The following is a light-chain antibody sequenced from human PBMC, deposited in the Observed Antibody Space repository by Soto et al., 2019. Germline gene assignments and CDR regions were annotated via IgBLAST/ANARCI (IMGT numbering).Light chain of an antibody. CDR2: KAS. CDR3: QQYNSYPMYT. CDR1: QSISSW. V-gene: IGKV1-5*03. J-gene: IGKJ2*01. Sequence: DIQMTQSPSTLSASVGDRVTVTCRASQSISSWLAWYQQKPGKAPKLLIYKASSLESGLPSRFSGSGSGTEFTLTISSLQPDDFATYYCQQYNSYPMYTFGQGTKLEIK.